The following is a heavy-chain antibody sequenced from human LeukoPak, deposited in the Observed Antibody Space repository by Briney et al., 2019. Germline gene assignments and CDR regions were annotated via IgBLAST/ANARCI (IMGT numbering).Heavy chain of an antibody. V-gene: IGHV3-21*01. J-gene: IGHJ3*02. CDR2: ISSSSSHI. Sequence: GGSLRLSCAASGFSFSTYSMNWVRQAPGKGLEWVSSISSSSSHIYYADSVKGRFTISRDNAKNSLYLQMNSLRAEDTAVYYCARMSGSYPNDAFDIWGQGTMVTVSS. CDR1: GFSFSTYS. CDR3: ARMSGSYPNDAFDI. D-gene: IGHD1-26*01.